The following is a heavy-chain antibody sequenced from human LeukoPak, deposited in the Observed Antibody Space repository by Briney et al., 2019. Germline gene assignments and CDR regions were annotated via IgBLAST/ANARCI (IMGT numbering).Heavy chain of an antibody. D-gene: IGHD6-19*01. CDR1: GYSFTSYW. J-gene: IGHJ3*02. CDR2: IYPGDSDT. Sequence: GESLKIPCKGSGYSFTSYWIGWVRQMPGKGLEWMGIIYPGDSDTRYSPSFQGQVTISADKSISTAYLQWSSLKASDTAMYYCARQGIAVAGPNDAFDIWGQGTMVTVSS. CDR3: ARQGIAVAGPNDAFDI. V-gene: IGHV5-51*01.